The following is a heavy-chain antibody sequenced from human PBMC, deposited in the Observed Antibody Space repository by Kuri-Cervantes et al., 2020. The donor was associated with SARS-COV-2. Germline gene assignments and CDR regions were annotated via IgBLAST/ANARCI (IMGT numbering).Heavy chain of an antibody. D-gene: IGHD1-26*01. CDR3: ARHRGGSYYGAFDY. CDR2: IDPSDSYT. J-gene: IGHJ4*02. V-gene: IGHV5-10-1*01. Sequence: KVSCKGSGYSFTSYWISWVRQMPGKGLEWMGRIDPSDSYTNYSPSFQGHVTISADKSISTAYLQWSSLKASDTAMYYCARHRGGSYYGAFDYWGQGTLVTVSS. CDR1: GYSFTSYW.